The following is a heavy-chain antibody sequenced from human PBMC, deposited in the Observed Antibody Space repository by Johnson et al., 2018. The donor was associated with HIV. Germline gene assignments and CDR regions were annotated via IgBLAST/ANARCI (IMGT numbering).Heavy chain of an antibody. CDR2: ISYDGSNK. J-gene: IGHJ3*02. Sequence: QVQLVESGGGLVQPGGSLRLSCVASGFNVSGNYMSWVRQAPGKGLEWVAVISYDGSNKYYADSVKGRFTISRDNSKNTLYLQMNSLRAEDTAVYYCARDLLSRAFDIWGQGTMVTVSS. CDR3: ARDLLSRAFDI. CDR1: GFNVSGNY. V-gene: IGHV3-30-3*01.